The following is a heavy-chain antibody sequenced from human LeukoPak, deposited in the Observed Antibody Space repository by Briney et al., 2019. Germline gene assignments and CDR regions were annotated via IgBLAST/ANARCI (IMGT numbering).Heavy chain of an antibody. CDR2: IRRRAYGGAA. CDR1: GFAFDDFA. CDR3: SRNGLVDFDY. V-gene: IGHV3-49*04. Sequence: GGSLRLSCTTSGFAFDDFAMSWVRQPAGKGLEWVGFIRRRAYGGAAEYAASVKGRLIISRDDSKGIAYSQMNSLKTEDTAVYYCSRNGLVDFDYWGQGSRVIVSP. J-gene: IGHJ4*02.